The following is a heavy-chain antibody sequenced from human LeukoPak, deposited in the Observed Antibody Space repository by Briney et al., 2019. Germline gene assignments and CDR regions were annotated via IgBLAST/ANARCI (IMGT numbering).Heavy chain of an antibody. CDR2: ISYDGSNK. Sequence: GGSLRLSCAASGFTFSSYAMHWVRQAPGKGLEWVAVISYDGSNKYYADSVKGRFTISRDNSKNTLYLQMNSLRAEDTAVYYCAREEAAAGNDAFDIWGQGTMVTVSS. CDR1: GFTFSSYA. V-gene: IGHV3-30-3*01. D-gene: IGHD6-13*01. CDR3: AREEAAAGNDAFDI. J-gene: IGHJ3*02.